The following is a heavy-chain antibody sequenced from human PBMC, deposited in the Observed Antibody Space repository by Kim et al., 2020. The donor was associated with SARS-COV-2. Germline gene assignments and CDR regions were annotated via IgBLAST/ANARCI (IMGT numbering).Heavy chain of an antibody. V-gene: IGHV3-74*01. Sequence: GGSLRLSCVASGFTFKDYWMHWVRQAPGKGLVWVSTIKTDGTETIYADSVKGRFTVSRDNAENTLHLQMNSLRAEDTALYYCIREGKYRSFDYWGQGILVTVAS. D-gene: IGHD2-2*02. CDR2: IKTDGTET. CDR1: GFTFKDYW. CDR3: IREGKYRSFDY. J-gene: IGHJ4*02.